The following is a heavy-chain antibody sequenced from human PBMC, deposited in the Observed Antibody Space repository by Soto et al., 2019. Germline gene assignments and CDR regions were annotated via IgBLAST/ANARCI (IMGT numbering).Heavy chain of an antibody. V-gene: IGHV3-21*01. CDR3: ARDLEQKLVLGTYYYYGMDV. J-gene: IGHJ6*02. D-gene: IGHD6-13*01. CDR1: GFTFSSYS. Sequence: GGSLRLSCAASGFTFSSYSMNWVRQAPGKGLEWVSSISSSSSYIYYADSVKGRFTISRDNAKNSLYLQMNSLRAEDTAVYYCARDLEQKLVLGTYYYYGMDVWGQGTTVTVSS. CDR2: ISSSSSYI.